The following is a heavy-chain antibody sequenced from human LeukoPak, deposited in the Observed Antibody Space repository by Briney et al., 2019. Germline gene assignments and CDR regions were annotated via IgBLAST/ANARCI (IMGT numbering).Heavy chain of an antibody. CDR2: ITSKIGGATA. J-gene: IGHJ5*02. Sequence: PGGSLRLSCAASGITFSTAWMSWFRQAPGKGLEWVDSITSKIGGATADYAAPVKDRFTISRDDSKNTLYLQMNSRKTEDTAVYYCATDRAWFDPWGQGTLVTVSS. V-gene: IGHV3-15*01. CDR1: GITFSTAW. CDR3: ATDRAWFDP. D-gene: IGHD3-10*01.